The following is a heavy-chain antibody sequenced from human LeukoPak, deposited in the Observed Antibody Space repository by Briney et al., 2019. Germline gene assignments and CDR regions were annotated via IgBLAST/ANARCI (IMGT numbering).Heavy chain of an antibody. D-gene: IGHD3-22*01. CDR2: IYYSGST. CDR3: ARFYDSSGYPDY. J-gene: IGHJ4*02. V-gene: IGHV4-30-4*01. CDR1: GGSISSGDYY. Sequence: SETLSLTCTVSGGSISSGDYYWSWIRQPPGKGLEWIGYIYYSGSTYYNPSLKSRVTISVDTSKNQFSLKLSSVTAADTAVYYCARFYDSSGYPDYWGQGTLATVSS.